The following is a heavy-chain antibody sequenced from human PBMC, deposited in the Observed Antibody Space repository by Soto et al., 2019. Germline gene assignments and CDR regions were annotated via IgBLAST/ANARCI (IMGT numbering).Heavy chain of an antibody. V-gene: IGHV3-73*01. CDR2: IRGKANTYAT. D-gene: IGHD3-3*01. Sequence: GVCLRLSCAASGFTFCDCTIIWVRQASGKGLEWVGRIRGKANTYATSYAASVKGRFSISRDDSKNTAYLQMNSLNTDDTAVYYCTRQWLLWGPFDYWGQGS. CDR3: TRQWLLWGPFDY. CDR1: GFTFCDCT. J-gene: IGHJ4*02.